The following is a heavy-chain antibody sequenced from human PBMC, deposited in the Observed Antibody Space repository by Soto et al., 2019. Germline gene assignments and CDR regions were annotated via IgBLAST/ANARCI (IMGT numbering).Heavy chain of an antibody. V-gene: IGHV4-30-4*01. Sequence: SETLSLTCTVSGGSISSGDYYWSWIRQPPGKGLEWIGYIYYSGSTYYNPSLKSRVTISVDTSKNQFSLKLSSVTAADTAVYYCARERVPDTEIDYWGQGTLVTVSS. CDR2: IYYSGST. D-gene: IGHD5-18*01. CDR3: ARERVPDTEIDY. J-gene: IGHJ4*02. CDR1: GGSISSGDYY.